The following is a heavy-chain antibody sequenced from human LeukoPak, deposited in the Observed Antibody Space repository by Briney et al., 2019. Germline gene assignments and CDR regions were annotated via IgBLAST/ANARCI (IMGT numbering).Heavy chain of an antibody. CDR3: ARDDGYSSSTSCYPYYFDY. CDR1: GFTFSSYA. J-gene: IGHJ4*02. D-gene: IGHD2-2*01. V-gene: IGHV3-23*01. CDR2: ISGSGGST. Sequence: GGSLRLSCAASGFTFSSYAMSWVRQAPGKGLEWVSAISGSGGSTYYADSVKGRFTISRDNSKNTLYLQMNSLRAEDTAVYYCARDDGYSSSTSCYPYYFDYWGQGTLVTVSS.